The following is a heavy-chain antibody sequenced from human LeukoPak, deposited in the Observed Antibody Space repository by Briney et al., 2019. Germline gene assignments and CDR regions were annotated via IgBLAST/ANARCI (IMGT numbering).Heavy chain of an antibody. V-gene: IGHV4-4*07. CDR3: ARENSGCYREFDY. Sequence: SETLSLTCTVSGVPISSYYWSWIRQPAGKGLEWIGRIYTSGSTNYNAPLKSRVSMSVDTSKNQLSLKLSSVTAADTAVFYCARENSGCYREFDYWGQGTLVTVSS. CDR2: IYTSGST. D-gene: IGHD1-26*01. J-gene: IGHJ4*02. CDR1: GVPISSYY.